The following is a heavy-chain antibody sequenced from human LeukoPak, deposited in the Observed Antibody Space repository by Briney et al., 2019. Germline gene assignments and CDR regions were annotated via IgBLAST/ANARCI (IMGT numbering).Heavy chain of an antibody. J-gene: IGHJ5*02. Sequence: SQTLSLTCTVSGGSISSGDYYWSWIRQPPGKGLEWIGEINHSGSTNYNPSLKSRVTISVDTSKNQFSLKLSSVTAADTAVYYCATMGRYCSSTSCYFRFDPWGQGTLVTVSS. V-gene: IGHV4-30-4*01. CDR3: ATMGRYCSSTSCYFRFDP. CDR1: GGSISSGDYY. D-gene: IGHD2-2*01. CDR2: INHSGST.